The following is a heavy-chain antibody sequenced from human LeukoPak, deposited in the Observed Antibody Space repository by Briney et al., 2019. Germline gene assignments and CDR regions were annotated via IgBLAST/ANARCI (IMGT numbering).Heavy chain of an antibody. V-gene: IGHV4-59*01. D-gene: IGHD2-8*01. CDR2: IHYSGST. CDR1: GGSISSYY. Sequence: NPSQTLSLACTVSGGSISSYYWSWTRQPPGKGLEWIGYIHYSGSTTYNPSLKSRVSISLETPKRQFSLRRTSVTGADTAVYYCARTACITGICYNDYWGQGTLVTGSS. J-gene: IGHJ4*02. CDR3: ARTACITGICYNDY.